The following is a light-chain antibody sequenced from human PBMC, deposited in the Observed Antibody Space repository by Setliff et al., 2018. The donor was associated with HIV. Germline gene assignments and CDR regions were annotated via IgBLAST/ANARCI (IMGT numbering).Light chain of an antibody. J-gene: IGLJ1*01. V-gene: IGLV1-51*01. CDR3: GAWDSSLNAYI. Sequence: QSVLTQPPSVSAAPGQKVTISCSGGTSNIGKNNVSWYQKLPGTAPKLLIYDDTKRHSAIPDRFSGSKSGTSATLDITGLQTGDEAVFYCGAWDSSLNAYIFATGTKVTVL. CDR1: TSNIGKNN. CDR2: DDT.